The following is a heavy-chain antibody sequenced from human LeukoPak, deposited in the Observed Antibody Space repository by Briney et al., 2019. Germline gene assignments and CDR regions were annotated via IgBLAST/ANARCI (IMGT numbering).Heavy chain of an antibody. CDR3: ARDGYDILTGYYTGDAFDI. CDR2: ISAYNGNT. V-gene: IGHV1-18*01. D-gene: IGHD3-9*01. J-gene: IGHJ3*02. Sequence: ASVXXXXXAXGXXXTXYGISWVRQAPGQGLEWMGWISAYNGNTNYAQKLQGRVTMTTDTSTSTAYMELRSLRSDDTAVYYCARDGYDILTGYYTGDAFDIWGQGTMVTVSS. CDR1: GXXXTXYG.